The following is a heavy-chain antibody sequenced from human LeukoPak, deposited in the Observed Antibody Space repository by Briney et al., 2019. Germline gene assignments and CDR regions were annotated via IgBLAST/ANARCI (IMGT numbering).Heavy chain of an antibody. Sequence: GASVTVSCKSSGYTFTSYGISGVRQARGKGLEWMGWISAYNGNTNYAQKLQGRVTMTTDTSTSTAYMELRSLRSDDTALYYSARDLRGMDVWGQGTTVTVSS. CDR1: GYTFTSYG. CDR3: ARDLRGMDV. J-gene: IGHJ6*02. CDR2: ISAYNGNT. V-gene: IGHV1-18*01.